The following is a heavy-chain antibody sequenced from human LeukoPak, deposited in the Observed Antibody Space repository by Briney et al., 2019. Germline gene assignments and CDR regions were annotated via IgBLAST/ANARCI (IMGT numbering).Heavy chain of an antibody. CDR3: AGEALAVAGLDAFDI. CDR2: ISYDGSNK. CDR1: GFTFSSYA. J-gene: IGHJ3*02. D-gene: IGHD6-19*01. Sequence: QPGGSLRLSCAASGFTFSSYAMHWVRQAPGKGLEWVAVISYDGSNKYYADSVKGRFTISRDNSKNTLYLQMNSLRAEDTAVYYCAGEALAVAGLDAFDIWGQGTMVTVSS. V-gene: IGHV3-30-3*01.